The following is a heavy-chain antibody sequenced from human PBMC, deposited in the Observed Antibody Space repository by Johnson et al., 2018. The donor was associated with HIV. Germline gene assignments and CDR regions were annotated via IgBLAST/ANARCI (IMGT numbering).Heavy chain of an antibody. Sequence: VQLVESGGNLIQPGGSLRLSCAASGFTFNNYWMSWVRQAPGKGLEWVANIKQDGSNTYYADSVKGRFTISRDNSNNTLYLQMNSLRAEDTAVYYCARDPNYYDSAAFDIWGQGTMVTVSS. V-gene: IGHV3-7*01. CDR2: IKQDGSNT. D-gene: IGHD3-22*01. CDR3: ARDPNYYDSAAFDI. J-gene: IGHJ3*02. CDR1: GFTFNNYW.